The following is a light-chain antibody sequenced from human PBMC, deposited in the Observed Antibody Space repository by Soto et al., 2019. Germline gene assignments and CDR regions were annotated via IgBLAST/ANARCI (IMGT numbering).Light chain of an antibody. J-gene: IGLJ3*02. CDR2: EVS. Sequence: QSALTQPASVSGSPGQSIAISCTGTNSDVGGYNYVSWYQHHPDKAPKLIIYEVSNRPSGVSNRFSGSKSGNTASLTISGLQAEDEADYYCSSYTSSTTWVFGGGTKLTVL. V-gene: IGLV2-14*01. CDR3: SSYTSSTTWV. CDR1: NSDVGGYNY.